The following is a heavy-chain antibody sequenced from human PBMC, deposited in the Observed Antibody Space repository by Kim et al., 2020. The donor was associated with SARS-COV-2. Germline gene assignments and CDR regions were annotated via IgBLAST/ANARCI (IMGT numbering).Heavy chain of an antibody. J-gene: IGHJ5*02. V-gene: IGHV4-31*03. CDR3: ARADISVQWLAPAFDP. CDR1: GGSISSGGYY. Sequence: SETLSLTCTVSGGSISSGGYYWSWIRQHPGKGLEWIGYIYYSGSTYYNPSLKSRVTISVDTSKNQFSLKLSSVTAADTAVYYCARADISVQWLAPAFDPWGQGTLVTVSS. CDR2: IYYSGST. D-gene: IGHD6-19*01.